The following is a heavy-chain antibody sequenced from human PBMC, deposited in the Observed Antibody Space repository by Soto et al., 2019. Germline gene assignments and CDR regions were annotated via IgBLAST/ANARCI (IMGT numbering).Heavy chain of an antibody. Sequence: QEQLVESGGGVVQPGRSLRLSCEASGFIFRSYAMHWVRQAPGKGLEWVAVTSYERGDKYYADTVKGRFTISSDNSKNTLYLQMNSLRDEDTAVYYCTRQGGTTWYREVFDYWGRGTLVTVSS. CDR3: TRQGGTTWYREVFDY. D-gene: IGHD3-10*01. J-gene: IGHJ4*02. CDR1: GFIFRSYA. CDR2: TSYERGDK. V-gene: IGHV3-30-3*01.